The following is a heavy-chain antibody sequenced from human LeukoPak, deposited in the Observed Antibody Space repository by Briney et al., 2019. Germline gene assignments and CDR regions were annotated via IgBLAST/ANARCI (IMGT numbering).Heavy chain of an antibody. CDR2: MSTYNGNT. D-gene: IGHD2-21*01. CDR3: ARGGLATGFDP. Sequence: ASVKVSCKGSGYTFSRYDISWVRQAPGQGLEWVGWMSTYNGNTNYAQKLQGRVTMTTDTSTSTAHMELRSLRSDDTAVYFCARGGLATGFDPWGQGTLVTVSS. J-gene: IGHJ5*02. V-gene: IGHV1-18*01. CDR1: GYTFSRYD.